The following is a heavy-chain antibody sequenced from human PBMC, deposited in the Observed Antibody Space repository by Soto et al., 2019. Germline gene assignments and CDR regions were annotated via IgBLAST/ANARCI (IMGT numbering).Heavy chain of an antibody. CDR2: IYYSGST. V-gene: IGHV4-39*01. Sequence: QLQLQESGPGLVKPSETLSLTCTVSGGSISSSSYYWGWIRQPPGKGLEWIGSIYYSGSTYYNPSLKSRVTISVDTSKNQFSLKLSSVTAADTAVYYCARHLTDYSNYGDYYYYYMDVWGKGTTVTVSS. J-gene: IGHJ6*03. CDR1: GGSISSSSYY. CDR3: ARHLTDYSNYGDYYYYYMDV. D-gene: IGHD4-4*01.